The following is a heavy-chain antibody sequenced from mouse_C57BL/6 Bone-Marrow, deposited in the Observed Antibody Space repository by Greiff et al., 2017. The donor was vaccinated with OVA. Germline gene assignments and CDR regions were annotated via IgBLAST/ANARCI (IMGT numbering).Heavy chain of an antibody. D-gene: IGHD1-1*01. CDR1: GFTFTDYY. Sequence: VQLQQSGPVLVKPGPSVKISCKASGFTFTDYYMHWVKQSHGKSLEWIGLIYPYNGGTSYNQKFKGKATLTVDTSSSTAYMELNSLTPEDSAVYYCARVFYYCSSYRNWYFDVWCTGTTVPVSS. CDR2: IYPYNGGT. J-gene: IGHJ1*03. CDR3: ARVFYYCSSYRNWYFDV. V-gene: IGHV1-36*01.